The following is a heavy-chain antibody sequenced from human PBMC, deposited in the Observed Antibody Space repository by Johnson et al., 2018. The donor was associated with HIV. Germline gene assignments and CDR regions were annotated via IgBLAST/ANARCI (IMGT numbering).Heavy chain of an antibody. Sequence: VQLVESGGGVVQPGGSLRLSCAASGFTFSKAWMSWVRQAQGKGLEWVGRIKSKSDGGTTDSAAPVKGRFTISRDDSKNTLYLQMNSLKTEDTAVYYCTTGISWFGAITFDIWGQGTMVTVSS. D-gene: IGHD3-10*01. V-gene: IGHV3-15*01. CDR2: IKSKSDGGTT. CDR3: TTGISWFGAITFDI. CDR1: GFTFSKAW. J-gene: IGHJ3*02.